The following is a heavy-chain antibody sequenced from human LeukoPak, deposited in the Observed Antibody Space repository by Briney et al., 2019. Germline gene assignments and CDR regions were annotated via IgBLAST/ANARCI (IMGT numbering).Heavy chain of an antibody. CDR2: IIPIFGTA. CDR3: ARAHDIVGATFDY. V-gene: IGHV1-69*06. Sequence: SVKVSCKASGGTFSSYAISWVRQAPGQGLEWMGGIIPIFGTANYAQKFQGRVTITADKSTSTAYMELSSLRSEDTAVYYCARAHDIVGATFDYWGQGTLVTVSS. D-gene: IGHD1-26*01. J-gene: IGHJ4*02. CDR1: GGTFSSYA.